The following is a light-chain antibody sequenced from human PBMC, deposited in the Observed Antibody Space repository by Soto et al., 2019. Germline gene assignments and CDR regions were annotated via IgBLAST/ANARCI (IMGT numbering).Light chain of an antibody. Sequence: DIQTTQSPSNLSASVGDRVTITCRASQSISSWLAWYQQKPGKAPKLLIYDASSLESGVPSRFSGSGSGTEFTLTISSLQPDDFATYYCQQYNSYSWTFGQGTKVDI. V-gene: IGKV1-5*01. J-gene: IGKJ1*01. CDR3: QQYNSYSWT. CDR1: QSISSW. CDR2: DAS.